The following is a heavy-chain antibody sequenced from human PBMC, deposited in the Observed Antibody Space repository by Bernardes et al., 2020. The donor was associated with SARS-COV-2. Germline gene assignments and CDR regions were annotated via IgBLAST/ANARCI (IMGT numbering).Heavy chain of an antibody. CDR3: ARDLRYSSSPDHY. D-gene: IGHD6-6*01. CDR1: GYTFTSYD. CDR2: MNPNSGNT. Sequence: VKVSCKASGYTFTSYDINWVRQATGQGREWMGWMNPNSGNTGYAQKFQGRVTMTRNTSISTAYMELSSLRSEDTAVYYCARDLRYSSSPDHYWGQGTLVTVSS. V-gene: IGHV1-8*01. J-gene: IGHJ4*02.